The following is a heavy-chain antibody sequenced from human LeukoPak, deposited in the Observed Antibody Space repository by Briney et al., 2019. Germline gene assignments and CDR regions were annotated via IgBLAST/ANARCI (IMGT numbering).Heavy chain of an antibody. J-gene: IGHJ3*02. CDR2: ISVSGGST. CDR3: ASLACSGGSCYSDAFDI. D-gene: IGHD2-15*01. CDR1: GFTISSYA. Sequence: PWESLTLSCAASGFTISSYAMSWLRQAPGQGLDRVSAISVSGGSTSYSDSVQGRFTISRDNSENTLYLQMNSLRAEDTVVYYCASLACSGGSCYSDAFDIWGQGTMVTVSS. V-gene: IGHV3-23*01.